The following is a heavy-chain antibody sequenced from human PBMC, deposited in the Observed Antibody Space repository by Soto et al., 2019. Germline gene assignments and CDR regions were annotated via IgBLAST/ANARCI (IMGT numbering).Heavy chain of an antibody. D-gene: IGHD5-12*01. CDR1: GGSISSTDG. V-gene: IGHV4-4*02. J-gene: IGHJ4*02. Sequence: SEILSLTCAVSGGSISSTDGWSWVRPPTGKGLEWIGEIYHSGSTNYNPSLKSRVTISVDKSKNQFSLKLSSVTADDTAVYYCVKSTRSGYEAPWDYCGQGTQVTVSS. CDR2: IYHSGST. CDR3: VKSTRSGYEAPWDY.